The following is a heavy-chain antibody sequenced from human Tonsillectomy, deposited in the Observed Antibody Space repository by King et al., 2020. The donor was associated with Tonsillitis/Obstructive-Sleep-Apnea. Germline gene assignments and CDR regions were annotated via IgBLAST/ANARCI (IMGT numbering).Heavy chain of an antibody. CDR3: ASAGRYCSSTSCYRYFDY. V-gene: IGHV4-59*01. Sequence: QLQESGPGLVKPSETLSLTCTVSGGSISSYYWSWIRQPPGKGLEWIGYIYYSGSTNYNPSLKSRVTISVDTSKNQFSLKLSSVTAADTAVYYCASAGRYCSSTSCYRYFDYWGQGTLVTVSS. CDR1: GGSISSYY. CDR2: IYYSGST. D-gene: IGHD2-2*01. J-gene: IGHJ4*02.